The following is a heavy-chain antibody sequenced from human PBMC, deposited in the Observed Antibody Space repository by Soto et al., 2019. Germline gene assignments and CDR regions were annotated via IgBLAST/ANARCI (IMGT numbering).Heavy chain of an antibody. CDR1: GGFVNSDTHS. CDR2: IYSGGST. J-gene: IGHJ6*02. V-gene: IGHV4-61*01. D-gene: IGHD2-2*01. CDR3: ARFVRSCSATTCSTRADV. Sequence: NPSETLSLTCTVSGGFVNSDTHSWSWIRQTPGKRLEWIGFIYSGGSTKNPSLRSRVTTSVDTSKNQFSLKLRSVIVADTAVYHCARFVRSCSATTCSTRADVWGQGITVTVSS.